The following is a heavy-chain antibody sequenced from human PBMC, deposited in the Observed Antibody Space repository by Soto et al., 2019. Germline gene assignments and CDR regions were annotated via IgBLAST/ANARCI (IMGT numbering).Heavy chain of an antibody. J-gene: IGHJ4*02. CDR2: ISGSGGST. CDR3: ARPGAPGIAAY. Sequence: EVQLLESGGGLVQPGGSLRLSCADSGFTFSSYAMSWVRQAPGKGLEWVSAISGSGGSTYYADSVKGRFTISRDNSKNTLYLQMNSLRAEDTAVYYCARPGAPGIAAYWGQGTLVTVSS. CDR1: GFTFSSYA. V-gene: IGHV3-23*01. D-gene: IGHD6-25*01.